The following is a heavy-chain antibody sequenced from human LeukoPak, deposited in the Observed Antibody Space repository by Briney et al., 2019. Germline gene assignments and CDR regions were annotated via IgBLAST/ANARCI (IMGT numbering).Heavy chain of an antibody. D-gene: IGHD4-17*01. CDR1: GFTFSSYA. J-gene: IGHJ4*02. CDR3: ARAPHYGDYGVFFDY. CDR2: ISYDGSNK. V-gene: IGHV3-30-3*01. Sequence: PGGSLRLSCAASGFTFSSYAMHWVRQAPGKGLEWVAVISYDGSNKYYADSVKGRFTISRDNSKNTLYLQMNSLRAEDTAVYYCARAPHYGDYGVFFDYWGQGTLVTVSS.